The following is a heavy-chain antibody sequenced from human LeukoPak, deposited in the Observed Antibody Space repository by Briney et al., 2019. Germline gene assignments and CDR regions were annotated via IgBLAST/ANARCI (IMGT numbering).Heavy chain of an antibody. D-gene: IGHD5-12*01. Sequence: ASVKVSCKASGYTFTNYALHWVRQAPGQRLEWMGWINTGNGNTKYSQKFQGRVAITRATSASTAYMELSSLRSEDTAVYYCARVGYSGYDSRPVFNYWGQGTLVTVSS. CDR3: ARVGYSGYDSRPVFNY. CDR1: GYTFTNYA. CDR2: INTGNGNT. V-gene: IGHV1-3*04. J-gene: IGHJ4*02.